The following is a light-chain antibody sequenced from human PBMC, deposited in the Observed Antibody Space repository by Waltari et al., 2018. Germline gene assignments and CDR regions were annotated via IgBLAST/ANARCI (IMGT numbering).Light chain of an antibody. CDR3: SSYTSSRTLI. V-gene: IGLV2-14*01. CDR1: SSDVGGYNY. Sequence: QSALTQPASVSGSPGQSITISCTGTSSDVGGYNYVSWYQQHPGKAPKLMIYVVSNRPSGVSNRFSGSKSGNTASLTISGLQAEDEADYYCSSYTSSRTLIFGGGTKLTVL. J-gene: IGLJ2*01. CDR2: VVS.